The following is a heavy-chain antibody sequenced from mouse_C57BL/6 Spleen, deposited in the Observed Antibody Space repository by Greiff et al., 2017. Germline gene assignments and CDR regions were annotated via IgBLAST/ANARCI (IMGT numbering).Heavy chain of an antibody. Sequence: QVQLKQPGTELVKPGASVKLSCKASGYTFTSYWMHWVKQRPGQGLEWIGNINPSNGGTNYNEKFKSKATLTVDKSSSTAYMQLSSLTSEDSAVYYCAKGLLGDYAMDYWGQGTSVTVSS. J-gene: IGHJ4*01. V-gene: IGHV1-53*01. CDR3: AKGLLGDYAMDY. D-gene: IGHD2-3*01. CDR1: GYTFTSYW. CDR2: INPSNGGT.